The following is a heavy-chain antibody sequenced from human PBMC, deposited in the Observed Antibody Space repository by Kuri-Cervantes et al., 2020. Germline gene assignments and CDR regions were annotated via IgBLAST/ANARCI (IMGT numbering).Heavy chain of an antibody. CDR2: IYHSGST. D-gene: IGHD2-8*01. J-gene: IGHJ4*02. CDR1: GGSISSSNW. CDR3: ARSFYCTNGICPFGY. V-gene: IGHV4-4*02. Sequence: GSLRLSCAVSGGSISSSNWWSWVRQPPGKGLEWIGEIYHSGSTNYNPSLKSRVTISVDKSKNQFSLKLSSVTAADTAMYYCARSFYCTNGICPFGYWGQGTLVTVSS.